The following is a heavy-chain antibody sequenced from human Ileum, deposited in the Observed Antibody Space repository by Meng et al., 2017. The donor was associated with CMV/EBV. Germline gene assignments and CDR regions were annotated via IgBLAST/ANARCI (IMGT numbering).Heavy chain of an antibody. CDR3: AKVDHRYCSSTSCQAFDY. Sequence: CSSCGMHWVRQAPCKGLEWVAVIWYDGSNKYYADSVKGRFTISRDNSKNTLYLQMNSLRAEDTAVYYCAKVDHRYCSSTSCQAFDYWGQGTLVTVSS. J-gene: IGHJ4*02. CDR1: CSSCG. CDR2: IWYDGSNK. V-gene: IGHV3-33*06. D-gene: IGHD2-2*01.